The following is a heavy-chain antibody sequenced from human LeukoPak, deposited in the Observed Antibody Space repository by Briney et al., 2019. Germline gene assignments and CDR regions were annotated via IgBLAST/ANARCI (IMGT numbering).Heavy chain of an antibody. J-gene: IGHJ6*02. CDR3: ARGGYYYYGMDV. CDR1: GYTFTSYD. V-gene: IGHV1-8*01. CDR2: MNPNSGNT. Sequence: ASVKVSCKASGYTFTSYDINWVRQATGQGLEWMGWMNPNSGNTGYAQKFQGRVTMSRNTSISTAYMELSSLRSEDTAVYYCARGGYYYYGMDVWGQGTTVTVSS.